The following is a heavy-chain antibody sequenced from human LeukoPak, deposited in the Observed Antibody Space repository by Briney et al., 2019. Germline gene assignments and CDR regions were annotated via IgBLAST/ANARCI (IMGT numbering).Heavy chain of an antibody. CDR2: INPNSGGT. CDR3: ARVGGYCGSTSCPPFFDY. J-gene: IGHJ4*02. Sequence: ASVKVSCKASGHTFTGYYMHWVRQAPGQGLEWMGWINPNSGGTNYAQKFQGRVTMTRETSISTAYMELSRLRSDDTAVYYCARVGGYCGSTSCPPFFDYWGQGTLVTVSS. D-gene: IGHD2-2*01. CDR1: GHTFTGYY. V-gene: IGHV1-2*02.